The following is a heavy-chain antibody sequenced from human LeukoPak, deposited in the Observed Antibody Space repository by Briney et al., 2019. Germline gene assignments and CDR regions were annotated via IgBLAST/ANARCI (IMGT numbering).Heavy chain of an antibody. J-gene: IGHJ4*02. CDR3: AGGRSSSWYSFLDY. V-gene: IGHV4-59*01. CDR1: GGSISTYY. Sequence: SETLSLTRTVSGGSISTYYWSWIRQPPGKGLEWIGYIYYSGSTNFNPSLTSRVTMSVDTSKNQFSLRLSSVTAADTAVYYCAGGRSSSWYSFLDYWGQGTLVTVSS. D-gene: IGHD6-13*01. CDR2: IYYSGST.